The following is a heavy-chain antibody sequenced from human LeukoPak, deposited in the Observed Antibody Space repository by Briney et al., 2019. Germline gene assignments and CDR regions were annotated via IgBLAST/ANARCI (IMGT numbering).Heavy chain of an antibody. CDR2: INPNSGGT. CDR3: ARAEGWLPPYNFDY. V-gene: IGHV1-2*02. CDR1: GYTFTGYY. D-gene: IGHD5-24*01. J-gene: IGHJ4*02. Sequence: ASVKVSCKASGYTFTGYYMHWVRQAPGQGPEWMGWINPNSGGTNYAQKFQGRVTMTRDTSISTAYMELSRLRSDDTAVYYCARAEGWLPPYNFDYWGQGTLVTVS.